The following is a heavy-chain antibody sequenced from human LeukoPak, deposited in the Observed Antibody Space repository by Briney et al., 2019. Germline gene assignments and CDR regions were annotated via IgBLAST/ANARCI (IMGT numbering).Heavy chain of an antibody. D-gene: IGHD3-3*01. CDR2: ISYEGSNK. J-gene: IGHJ6*02. CDR1: GFTFSIYG. CDR3: AKEYLAWLFIYYGMAV. V-gene: IGHV3-30*18. Sequence: PGRSLRLSCAASGFTFSIYGMHWVRHAPGKGLEWVAVISYEGSNKYYADSVKGPFTISRDNSKNTLYLQMNSLRAEDTAVYYCAKEYLAWLFIYYGMAVWGQGTTVTVSS.